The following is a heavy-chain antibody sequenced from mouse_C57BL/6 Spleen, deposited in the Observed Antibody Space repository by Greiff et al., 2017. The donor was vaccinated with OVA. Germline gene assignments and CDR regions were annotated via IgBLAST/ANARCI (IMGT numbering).Heavy chain of an antibody. D-gene: IGHD1-1*01. CDR2: ISDGGSYT. CDR3: ARDGSSFWYFDD. CDR1: GFTFSSYA. J-gene: IGHJ1*03. V-gene: IGHV5-4*01. Sequence: EVQGVESGGGLVKPGGSLKLSCAASGFTFSSYAMSWVRQTPEKRLEWVATISDGGSYTYYPDNVKGRFTISRDNAKNNLYLQMRHLEAEDTDMYDCARDGSSFWYFDDWGTGTTVTVSS.